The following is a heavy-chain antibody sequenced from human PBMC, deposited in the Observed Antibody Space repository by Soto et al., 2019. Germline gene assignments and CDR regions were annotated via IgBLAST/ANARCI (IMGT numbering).Heavy chain of an antibody. CDR1: GYTFTSYY. CDR3: ARASFTTGTSFYYYGMDV. J-gene: IGHJ6*02. D-gene: IGHD1-1*01. CDR2: INPSGGST. V-gene: IGHV1-46*01. Sequence: QVQLVQSGAEVKKPGASVKVSCKASGYTFTSYYMHWVRQAPGQGLEWMGIINPSGGSTSYAQKFQGRVTMTRDTSTSTVYMELSSLRSEDTAVYYCARASFTTGTSFYYYGMDVWGHGTTVTVSS.